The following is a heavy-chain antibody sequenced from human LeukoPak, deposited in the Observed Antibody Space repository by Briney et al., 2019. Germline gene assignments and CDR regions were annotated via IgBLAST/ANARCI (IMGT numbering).Heavy chain of an antibody. CDR2: ITSSRSTI. J-gene: IGHJ3*02. Sequence: PGGSLRLSRAASGFSLNTYSMNWVRQAPGKGLEWISYITSSRSTIYYADSVKGRFTISRDNAENSLYLQMNSLRADDTAVYYCAREYSSSSGRAFDIWGQGTMVTVSS. CDR1: GFSLNTYS. V-gene: IGHV3-48*01. CDR3: AREYSSSSGRAFDI. D-gene: IGHD6-6*01.